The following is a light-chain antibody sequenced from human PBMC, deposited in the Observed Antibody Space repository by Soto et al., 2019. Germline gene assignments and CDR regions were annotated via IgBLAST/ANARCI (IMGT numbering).Light chain of an antibody. J-gene: IGKJ2*01. V-gene: IGKV1-33*01. CDR3: QQYDNLRNT. Sequence: DIQMTQSPPSLSASVGDRVTITCQASQDIGNYLNWYQQKAGKAPKLLIYDATNLETGVPSRFSGGGSGTDFTFSISSLQPEDIATYYCQQYDNLRNTFGQGTKLEIK. CDR1: QDIGNY. CDR2: DAT.